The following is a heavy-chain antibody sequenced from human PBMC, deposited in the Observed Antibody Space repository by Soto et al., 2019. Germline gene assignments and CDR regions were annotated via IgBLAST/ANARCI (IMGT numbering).Heavy chain of an antibody. CDR1: GGTFSSYA. V-gene: IGHV1-69*06. D-gene: IGHD3-10*01. CDR3: AREKSTTSITMVRRVMDV. Sequence: QVQLVQSGAEVKKPGSSVKVSCKASGGTFSSYAISWVRQAPGQGLEWMGGIIPIFGTANYAQKFQGRVTITADKSTSTAYMELSSLRSEDTAVYYCAREKSTTSITMVRRVMDVWGQGTTVTVSS. J-gene: IGHJ6*02. CDR2: IIPIFGTA.